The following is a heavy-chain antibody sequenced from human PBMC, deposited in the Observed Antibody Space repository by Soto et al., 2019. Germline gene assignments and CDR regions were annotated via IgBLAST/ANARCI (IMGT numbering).Heavy chain of an antibody. Sequence: EVQLLESGGGSVQPGGSLRLSCAASGFTFSNFAMSWVRQTPTKGLEWVSAISGGGGIAYYADSVKGRFTISRDNSKNTVALQMNSLRVEDTAIYYCTKRVTGVAAAGAVHFQHWGQGTLVTVSS. CDR2: ISGGGGIA. D-gene: IGHD6-13*01. V-gene: IGHV3-23*01. CDR3: TKRVTGVAAAGAVHFQH. CDR1: GFTFSNFA. J-gene: IGHJ1*01.